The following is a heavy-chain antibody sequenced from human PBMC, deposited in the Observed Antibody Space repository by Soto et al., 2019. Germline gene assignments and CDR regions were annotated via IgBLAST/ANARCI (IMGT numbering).Heavy chain of an antibody. V-gene: IGHV3-48*03. J-gene: IGHJ4*02. CDR2: ISNSGSSI. CDR1: GFTFSSYG. D-gene: IGHD3-10*01. Sequence: GGSLRLSCAASGFTFSSYGMNWVRQAPGKGLEWVSYISNSGSSIYYADSVRGRFTISRDNAKTSLFLQMNSLRAEDTAVYYCTRRAGAHWGQGTLVTVSS. CDR3: TRRAGAH.